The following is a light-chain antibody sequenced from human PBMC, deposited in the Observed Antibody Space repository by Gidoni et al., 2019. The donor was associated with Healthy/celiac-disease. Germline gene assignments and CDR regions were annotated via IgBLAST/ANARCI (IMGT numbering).Light chain of an antibody. V-gene: IGKV1-5*01. J-gene: IGKJ1*01. CDR3: HQYKSWWT. Sequence: DIQMTQSPSTLSASVGDRVTITCRASQSISSWLAWYQQKPGKAPKLLIYDASSLESGVPLRVSGSGSGTEFTLTISSLQPDDFATYYCHQYKSWWTFGQGTKVEIK. CDR1: QSISSW. CDR2: DAS.